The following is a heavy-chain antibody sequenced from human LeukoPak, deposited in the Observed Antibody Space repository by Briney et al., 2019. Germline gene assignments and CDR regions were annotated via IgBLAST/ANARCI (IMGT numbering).Heavy chain of an antibody. D-gene: IGHD5-18*01. Sequence: GGSLRLSCTASGFTFSTYSMNWVRQAPGRGLEWVSYISGRSTSSDGGAMQYADSVKGRFTISRDNDKNSLYLQMNSLRDEDTAVYYCVRLRWDTAMGFDYWGPGSLVTVSS. V-gene: IGHV3-48*02. CDR2: ISGRSTSSDGGAM. J-gene: IGHJ4*02. CDR3: VRLRWDTAMGFDY. CDR1: GFTFSTYS.